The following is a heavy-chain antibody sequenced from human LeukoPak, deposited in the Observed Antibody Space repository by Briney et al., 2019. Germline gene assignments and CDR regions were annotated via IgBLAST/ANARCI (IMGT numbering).Heavy chain of an antibody. CDR1: GVSFSGYY. CDR3: ARGRSRAVAGLFDY. V-gene: IGHV4-34*01. J-gene: IGHJ4*02. CDR2: IDHSGST. D-gene: IGHD6-19*01. Sequence: SSETLSLTCAVYGVSFSGYYWSWIRQPPGKGLEWIGEIDHSGSTSYNPSLKSRVTISIDTSKNQFSLKLSSVTAADTAVYYCARGRSRAVAGLFDYWGQGTLVTVSS.